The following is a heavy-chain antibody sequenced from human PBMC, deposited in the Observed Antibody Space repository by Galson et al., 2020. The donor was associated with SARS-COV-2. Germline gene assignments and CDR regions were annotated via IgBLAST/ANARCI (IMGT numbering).Heavy chain of an antibody. CDR1: GFTFSSYS. D-gene: IGHD3-10*01. V-gene: IGHV3-21*01. Sequence: GGSLRLSCAASGFTFSSYSINWVRQAPGKGLDWVSSISSSSSYINYADPAKGRFTTSRDNAKNSLYLQMHSLRAEDTAVYYGARDQTDRNSSLLWFGEFYPWDSYYCDYWGQGTLVTVSS. J-gene: IGHJ4*02. CDR2: ISSSSSYI. CDR3: ARDQTDRNSSLLWFGEFYPWDSYYCDY.